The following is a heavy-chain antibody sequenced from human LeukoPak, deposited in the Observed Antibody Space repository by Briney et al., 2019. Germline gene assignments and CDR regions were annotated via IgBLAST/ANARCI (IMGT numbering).Heavy chain of an antibody. Sequence: ASETLSLTCTVSGGSISSYYWSWIRQPPGKGLEWIRYVYYSGSINYNPSLKSRVTISVDTSKNQFSLKLSSVTAADTAVYHCARDSRTTTAFDIWGQGTMVTVSS. D-gene: IGHD1-1*01. V-gene: IGHV4-59*01. CDR2: VYYSGSI. CDR3: ARDSRTTTAFDI. J-gene: IGHJ3*02. CDR1: GGSISSYY.